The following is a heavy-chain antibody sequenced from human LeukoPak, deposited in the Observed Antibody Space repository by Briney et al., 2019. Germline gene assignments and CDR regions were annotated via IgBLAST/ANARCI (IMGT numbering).Heavy chain of an antibody. CDR2: ISDDGDNY. CDR3: AKDLSWLLYFDY. Sequence: PGGSLRLSCAASGFTFSSYAMHWVRQAPGKGLEWVAVISDDGDNYSYADSVKGRFTISRDNSRNTVYLQMNSLRAEDTGVYYCAKDLSWLLYFDYWGQGTLVTVSS. D-gene: IGHD3-16*02. CDR1: GFTFSSYA. V-gene: IGHV3-30-3*01. J-gene: IGHJ4*02.